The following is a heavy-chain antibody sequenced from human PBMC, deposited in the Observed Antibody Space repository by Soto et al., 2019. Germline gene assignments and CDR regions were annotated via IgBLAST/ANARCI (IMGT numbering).Heavy chain of an antibody. J-gene: IGHJ6*01. CDR3: ARASGDDFFYYGMDV. CDR1: GASITSHY. CDR2: VYARGAT. Sequence: PSETLSLTCSVSGASITSHYWNWIRQSAGEGLQWIGRVYARGATNYNPSLKSRVTISGDTSKNQFSLKLTSVTAADTAVYYCARASGDDFFYYGMDVWGHGTKVTVSS. D-gene: IGHD4-17*01. V-gene: IGHV4-4*07.